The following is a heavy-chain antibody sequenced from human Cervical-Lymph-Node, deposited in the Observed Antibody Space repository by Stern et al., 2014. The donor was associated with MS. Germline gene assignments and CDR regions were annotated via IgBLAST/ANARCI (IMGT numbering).Heavy chain of an antibody. CDR1: GFTFSSSG. V-gene: IGHV3-33*01. CDR3: ARDTRTGVMPYYYGMDV. D-gene: IGHD7-27*01. CDR2: IWHDGSGS. Sequence: MQLVESGGGVVQPGRSLRLSCAASGFTFSSSGMHWVRQAPGQGLEWVAIIWHDGSGSYYADSVKGRFPISRDNSKNTLYLQMHSLRAEDTAVYYCARDTRTGVMPYYYGMDVWGPGTTVTVSS. J-gene: IGHJ6*02.